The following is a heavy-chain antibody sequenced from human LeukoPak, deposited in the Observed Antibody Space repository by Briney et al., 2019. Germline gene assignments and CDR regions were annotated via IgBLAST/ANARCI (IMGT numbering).Heavy chain of an antibody. Sequence: SETLSLTCTVSGGSISNYYWSWLRQFPGKALEWVGYIFYNGNTNYSPSLKSRVTVSLDTSKNQFSLELNSVTAADTAIYYCARSDTYGGVIAFDAFDIWGPGAMVTVSS. V-gene: IGHV4-59*01. CDR2: IFYNGNT. J-gene: IGHJ3*02. CDR1: GGSISNYY. D-gene: IGHD3-16*02. CDR3: ARSDTYGGVIAFDAFDI.